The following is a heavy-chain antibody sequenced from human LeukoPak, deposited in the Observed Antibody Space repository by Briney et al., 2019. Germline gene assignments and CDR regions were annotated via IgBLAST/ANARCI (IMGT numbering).Heavy chain of an antibody. Sequence: SETLSLTCTVSGGSISNYYWSWLRQFPGKALEWVGYIFYNGNTNYSPSLKSRVTVSLDTSKNQFSLELNSVTAADTAIYYCARSDTYGGVIAFDAFDIWGPGAMVTVSS. V-gene: IGHV4-59*01. CDR2: IFYNGNT. J-gene: IGHJ3*02. CDR1: GGSISNYY. D-gene: IGHD3-16*02. CDR3: ARSDTYGGVIAFDAFDI.